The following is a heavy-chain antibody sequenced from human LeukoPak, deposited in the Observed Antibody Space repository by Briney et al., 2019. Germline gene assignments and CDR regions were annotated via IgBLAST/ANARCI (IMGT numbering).Heavy chain of an antibody. Sequence: GESLKISCKGSGYSFTSYWLGWVRQMPGKGLEWMGIIYPGDSDTRYSPSFQGQVTISADKSISTAYLQWSSLKASDTAMYYCARLPYSYHDSSGYGQEAFDIWGQGTMVTVSS. CDR1: GYSFTSYW. V-gene: IGHV5-51*01. CDR2: IYPGDSDT. CDR3: ARLPYSYHDSSGYGQEAFDI. D-gene: IGHD3-22*01. J-gene: IGHJ3*02.